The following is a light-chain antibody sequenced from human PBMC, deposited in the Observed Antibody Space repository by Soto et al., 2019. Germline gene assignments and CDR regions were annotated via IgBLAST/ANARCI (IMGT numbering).Light chain of an antibody. CDR2: GAS. J-gene: IGKJ5*01. V-gene: IGKV3-20*01. Sequence: EIVLTQSPGTLSLSPGERATLSCRSSQSVSSTYLAWCQQKPGQAPRLLIYGASSRATGIPDRFSGRGSGTDFTLTISRLEPEDFAVYYCQQYGSSPYTFGQGTRLEIK. CDR1: QSVSSTY. CDR3: QQYGSSPYT.